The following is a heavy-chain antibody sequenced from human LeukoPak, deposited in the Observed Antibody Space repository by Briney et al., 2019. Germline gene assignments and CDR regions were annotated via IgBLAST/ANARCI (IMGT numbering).Heavy chain of an antibody. CDR3: ARVAAAGTLYYYYYMDV. V-gene: IGHV1-18*01. Sequence: EASVEVSCKASGYTFTSYGISWVRRAPGQGLEWMGWISAYNGNTNYAQKLQGRVTMTTDTSTSTAYMELRSLRSDDTAVYYCARVAAAGTLYYYYYMDVWGKGTTVTVSS. CDR2: ISAYNGNT. J-gene: IGHJ6*03. D-gene: IGHD6-13*01. CDR1: GYTFTSYG.